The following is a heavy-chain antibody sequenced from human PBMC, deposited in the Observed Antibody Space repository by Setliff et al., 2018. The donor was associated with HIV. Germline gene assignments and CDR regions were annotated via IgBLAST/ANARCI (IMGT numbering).Heavy chain of an antibody. V-gene: IGHV4-4*08. CDR3: ARAGYYYYYMDV. J-gene: IGHJ6*03. CDR2: IYTSGST. Sequence: PSETLSLICTVSGGSISSYYWSWIRQPPGKGLEWIGYIYTSGSTNYNPSLKSRVTISVDTSKNQFSLKLSSVTAADTAVYYCARAGYYYYYMDVWGKGTTVTVSS. CDR1: GGSISSYY.